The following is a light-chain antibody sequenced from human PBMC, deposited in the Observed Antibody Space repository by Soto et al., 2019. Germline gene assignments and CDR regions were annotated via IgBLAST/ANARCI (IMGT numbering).Light chain of an antibody. CDR2: GAS. V-gene: IGKV3-15*01. J-gene: IGKJ1*01. CDR1: RTVHSN. Sequence: EIVMTQSPATVSVSPGDRVTLSCRASRTVHSNVAWYQHKPGQAPRLLIYGASFRATGMPARFSGSGFGTEFTLTISSLQSEDFAVYYCQQSNNWPRPFGQGTKVDIK. CDR3: QQSNNWPRP.